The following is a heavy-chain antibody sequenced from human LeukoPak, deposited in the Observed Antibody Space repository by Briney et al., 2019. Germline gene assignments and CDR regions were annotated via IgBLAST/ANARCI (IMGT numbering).Heavy chain of an antibody. Sequence: SETLSLTCAVYGGSFSDYYWSWIRQPPGKGLEWIGEINHSGSTNYSPSLRSRVTISVDTSKNQFSLNLRSATAADMAVYYCASPTTVTTSAYRAFDIWGQGTMVTVSA. V-gene: IGHV4-34*01. CDR1: GGSFSDYY. J-gene: IGHJ3*02. CDR2: INHSGST. D-gene: IGHD4-17*01. CDR3: ASPTTVTTSAYRAFDI.